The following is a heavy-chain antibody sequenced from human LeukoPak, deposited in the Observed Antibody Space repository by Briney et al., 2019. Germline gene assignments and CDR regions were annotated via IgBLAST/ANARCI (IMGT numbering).Heavy chain of an antibody. D-gene: IGHD6-13*01. CDR1: GYTFTSYD. V-gene: IGHV1-8*01. CDR3: ARESHSSSWPSDYYYFDY. J-gene: IGHJ4*02. CDR2: MNPNSGNT. Sequence: ASVKVTCKASGYTFTSYDINWVRQATGQGLEWMGWMNPNSGNTGYAQKFQGRVTMTRNTSISTAYMELSRLRSDDTAVYYCARESHSSSWPSDYYYFDYWGQGTLVTVSS.